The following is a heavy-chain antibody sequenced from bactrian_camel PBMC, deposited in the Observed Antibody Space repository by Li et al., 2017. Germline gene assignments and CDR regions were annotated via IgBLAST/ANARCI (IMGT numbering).Heavy chain of an antibody. D-gene: IGHD1*01. J-gene: IGHJ4*01. Sequence: VQLVESGGGSVLAGGSLRLSCAASGFTFSSYAMSWVRQAPGKGLEWVSAIDSGGGTTYYADSVKGRFTISRDNAKNTVYLQINSLKSEDTALYYCANEGFTYWGQGTQVTVS. V-gene: IGHV3S40*01. CDR3: ANEGFTY. CDR1: GFTFSSYA. CDR2: IDSGGGTT.